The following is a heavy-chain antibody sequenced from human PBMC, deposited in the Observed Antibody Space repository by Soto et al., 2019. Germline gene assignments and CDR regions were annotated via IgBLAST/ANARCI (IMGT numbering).Heavy chain of an antibody. Sequence: SETLSLTCSVSCGSVSSGSYYRSWIRQPPGKGLEWIGYIYYSGSTNYNPSLKSRVTISVDTSKNQFSLKLSSVTAADTAVYYCARDKGYYGSGGWFDPWGQGTLVTVSS. V-gene: IGHV4-61*01. CDR1: CGSVSSGSYY. CDR3: ARDKGYYGSGGWFDP. D-gene: IGHD3-10*01. CDR2: IYYSGST. J-gene: IGHJ5*02.